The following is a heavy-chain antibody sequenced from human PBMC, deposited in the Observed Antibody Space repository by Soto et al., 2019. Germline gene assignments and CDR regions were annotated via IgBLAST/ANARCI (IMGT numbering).Heavy chain of an antibody. CDR2: IDPSDSYT. J-gene: IGHJ4*02. Sequence: GESLKISCKGSGYSFTSYWISWVRQMPGKGLEWMGRIDPSDSYTNYSPSFQGHVTISAHKSISTAYLQWGSLKASDTAMYYCARQSRGYSYGTRVDYWGQGTLVTVAS. CDR3: ARQSRGYSYGTRVDY. D-gene: IGHD5-18*01. CDR1: GYSFTSYW. V-gene: IGHV5-10-1*01.